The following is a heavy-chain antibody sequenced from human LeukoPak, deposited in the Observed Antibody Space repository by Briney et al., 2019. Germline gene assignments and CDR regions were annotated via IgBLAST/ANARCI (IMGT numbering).Heavy chain of an antibody. V-gene: IGHV3-7*01. J-gene: IGHJ4*02. Sequence: GGSLRHSCEASGFTFSDYWMAWVRQVPGKGLEWVANINQDGSAAFYVDSMKGRVTISRDNAKKSLYLQMDSLTVEDTAVYYCVRSIDYWGQGTLVTVSS. CDR3: VRSIDY. CDR1: GFTFSDYW. CDR2: INQDGSAA.